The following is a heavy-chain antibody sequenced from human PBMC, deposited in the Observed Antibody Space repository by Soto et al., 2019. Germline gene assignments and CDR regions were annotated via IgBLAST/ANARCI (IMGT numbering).Heavy chain of an antibody. V-gene: IGHV3-23*01. D-gene: IGHD3-22*01. CDR2: ISRYGDIT. CDR3: AKDSFLDPDSRGYLFDT. Sequence: GGSLRLSCASSGFTFDIYAMTWVRQAPGKGLEWVSAISRYGDITYYADSVEGRFSISRDNSKNTLYLQMNSLRAEDTAVYYCAKDSFLDPDSRGYLFDTWGQGTLVTVSS. CDR1: GFTFDIYA. J-gene: IGHJ5*02.